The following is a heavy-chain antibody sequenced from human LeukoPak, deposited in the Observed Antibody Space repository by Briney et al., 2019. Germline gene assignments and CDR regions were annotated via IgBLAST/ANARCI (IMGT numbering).Heavy chain of an antibody. Sequence: GEAVRLSCAASGFNFISYGMLWVREAPGKGLEWVAVISHDGRNKKYADSVKGRFTISRDNSKDTLYLQMNSLRDEDTAVYYCAKRPSDYGDYVTYFDYWGQGTLVTVSS. CDR2: ISHDGRNK. V-gene: IGHV3-30*18. CDR1: GFNFISYG. CDR3: AKRPSDYGDYVTYFDY. D-gene: IGHD4-17*01. J-gene: IGHJ4*02.